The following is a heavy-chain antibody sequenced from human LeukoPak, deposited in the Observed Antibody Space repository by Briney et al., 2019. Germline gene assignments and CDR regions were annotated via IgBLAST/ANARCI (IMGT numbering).Heavy chain of an antibody. CDR3: ARVMITFGGVIHGMDV. J-gene: IGHJ6*02. CDR1: GGSISSYY. Sequence: PSETLSLTCTVSGGSISSYYWSWIRQPPGKGLEWIGYIYYSGSTNYNPSLKSRVTISVDTSKNQFSLKLSSVTAADTAVYYCARVMITFGGVIHGMDVWGQGTTVTVSS. D-gene: IGHD3-16*02. CDR2: IYYSGST. V-gene: IGHV4-59*01.